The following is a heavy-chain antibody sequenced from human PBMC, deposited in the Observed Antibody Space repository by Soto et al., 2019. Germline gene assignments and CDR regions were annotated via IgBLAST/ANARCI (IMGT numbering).Heavy chain of an antibody. CDR1: GFTFSTHA. D-gene: IGHD6-13*01. CDR3: ARDQTGITTAGGGRIDR. CDR2: VSFDGSNK. J-gene: IGHJ5*02. Sequence: GGSLRLSCAAYGFTFSTHAMHWVRQAPGKGLECVAIVSFDGSNKYYADSVKGRFTISRDNSKNTLYLQMSGLTPEDTAFYYCARDQTGITTAGGGRIDRWGQGT. V-gene: IGHV3-30-3*01.